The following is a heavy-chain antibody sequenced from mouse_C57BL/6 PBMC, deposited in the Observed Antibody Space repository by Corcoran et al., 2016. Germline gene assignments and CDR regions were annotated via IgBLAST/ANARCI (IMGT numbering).Heavy chain of an antibody. Sequence: EVQLQQSGPELVKPGASVKISCKASGYTFTDYYMNWVKQSHGKSLEWIGDINPNNGGTSYNQKFKGKATLTVDKSSRTAYMELRSLTSEDSAVYYCARGGNYGAYWGQGTTLTVSS. CDR1: GYTFTDYY. D-gene: IGHD2-1*01. CDR2: INPNNGGT. V-gene: IGHV1-26*01. J-gene: IGHJ2*01. CDR3: ARGGNYGAY.